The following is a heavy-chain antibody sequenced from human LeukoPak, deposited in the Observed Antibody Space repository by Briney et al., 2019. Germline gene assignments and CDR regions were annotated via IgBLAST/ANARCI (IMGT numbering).Heavy chain of an antibody. J-gene: IGHJ4*02. Sequence: SETLSLTCTVSGGSISSSSYYWGWTRQPPGKGLEWIGSIYYSGSTYYNPSLKSRVTISVDTSKNQFSLKLSSVTAADTAVYYCARDPSRYYDSSGYYPYYFDYWGQGTLVTVSS. CDR1: GGSISSSSYY. CDR2: IYYSGST. D-gene: IGHD3-22*01. V-gene: IGHV4-39*07. CDR3: ARDPSRYYDSSGYYPYYFDY.